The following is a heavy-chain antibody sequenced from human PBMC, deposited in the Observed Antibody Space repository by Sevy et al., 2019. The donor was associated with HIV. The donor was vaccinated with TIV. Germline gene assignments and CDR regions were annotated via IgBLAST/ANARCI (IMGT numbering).Heavy chain of an antibody. CDR2: IYYSGST. CDR3: ARGPYGSGSYYETSYYYYYMDV. CDR1: GGSISSYY. J-gene: IGHJ6*03. Sequence: SETLSLTCTVSGGSISSYYWSWIRQPPGKGLEWIGYIYYSGSTYYNPSLKSRVTISVDRSKNQFSLKLSSVTAADTAVYYCARGPYGSGSYYETSYYYYYMDVWGKGTTVTVSS. V-gene: IGHV4-59*12. D-gene: IGHD3-10*01.